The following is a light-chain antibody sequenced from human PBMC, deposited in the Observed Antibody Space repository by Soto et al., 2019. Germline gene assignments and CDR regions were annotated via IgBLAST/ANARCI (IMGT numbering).Light chain of an antibody. V-gene: IGKV1-39*01. CDR1: QNINAF. J-gene: IGKJ1*01. CDR3: QQSYSTSLT. Sequence: DIQMTQSPSTLSASLGDRVSITCRASQNINAFLHWYQQKPGQAPKLLIYAASRLQTGVPSRFTGSGSGTDFTLTISSLRPEDSATYFCQQSYSTSLTFVQGTKVEIK. CDR2: AAS.